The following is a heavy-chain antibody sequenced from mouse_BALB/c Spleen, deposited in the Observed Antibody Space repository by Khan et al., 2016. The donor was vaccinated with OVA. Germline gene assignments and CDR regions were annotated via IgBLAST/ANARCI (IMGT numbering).Heavy chain of an antibody. J-gene: IGHJ2*01. V-gene: IGHV3-2*02. D-gene: IGHD2-10*02. CDR1: GYSITSDYA. Sequence: EVQLQESGPGLVKPSQSLSLTCTVTGYSITSDYAWNWLRQFPGNKLEWMGFISYSGNTKYNPSLKSRISVTRDTSKNQFFLQLNSVTTEDTATYYCARVYGEDFDYWGQGTTLTVSS. CDR3: ARVYGEDFDY. CDR2: ISYSGNT.